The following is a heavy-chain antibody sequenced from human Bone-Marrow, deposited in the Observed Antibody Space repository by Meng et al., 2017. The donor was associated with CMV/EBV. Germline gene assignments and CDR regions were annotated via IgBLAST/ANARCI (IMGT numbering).Heavy chain of an antibody. Sequence: SVKVSCKASGGTFDNYMINWVRQAPGQGLEWMGRFIPIVGATNYIPKFRDRFTITADESSHTAHMELSRLTSYDTAVYYCARSANSFASPLDFWGQGTLVTVSS. J-gene: IGHJ4*02. CDR3: ARSANSFASPLDF. CDR2: FIPIVGAT. D-gene: IGHD4-23*01. CDR1: GGTFDNYM. V-gene: IGHV1-69*08.